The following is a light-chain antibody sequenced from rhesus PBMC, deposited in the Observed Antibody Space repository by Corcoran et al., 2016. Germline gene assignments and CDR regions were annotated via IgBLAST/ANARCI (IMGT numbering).Light chain of an antibody. Sequence: DIQMTQSPSSLSASVGDTVPITCRASQGISNYLAWYQQQPWKAPKPLIYYASNLESGVPSRFGGSGSGTAFTLTISSLQPEDFAIYYCQQHNSYPFTFGPGTKLDIK. V-gene: IGKV1S14*01. CDR2: YAS. J-gene: IGKJ3*01. CDR3: QQHNSYPFT. CDR1: QGISNY.